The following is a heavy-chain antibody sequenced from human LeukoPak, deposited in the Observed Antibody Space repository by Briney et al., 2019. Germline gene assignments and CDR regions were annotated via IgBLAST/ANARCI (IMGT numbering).Heavy chain of an antibody. CDR1: GFTLSNYG. CDR3: ARGGGARPDY. J-gene: IGHJ4*02. Sequence: GGSLRLSCTASGFTLSNYGMNWVRQAPGKGLKWDAYISSVSSAITYADSVKGRFTISRDNAKNSLFLQMNSLRDEDTAVYYCARGGGARPDYWGQGTLVTVSS. V-gene: IGHV3-48*02. CDR2: ISSVSSAI. D-gene: IGHD3-10*01.